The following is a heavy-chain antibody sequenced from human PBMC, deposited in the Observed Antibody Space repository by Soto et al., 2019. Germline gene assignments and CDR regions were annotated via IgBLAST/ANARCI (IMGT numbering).Heavy chain of an antibody. CDR3: ARDPRYSYGYN. CDR1: GYTFTSYA. V-gene: IGHV1-3*01. D-gene: IGHD5-18*01. J-gene: IGHJ4*02. Sequence: QVQLVQSGAEVKKPGASVKVSCKASGYTFTSYAMRWVRQAPGQRLEWMGWINAGNGNTKYSQKFQGRVTITRDTSASTDYMELSSLRSEDTAVYYCARDPRYSYGYNWGQGTLVTVSS. CDR2: INAGNGNT.